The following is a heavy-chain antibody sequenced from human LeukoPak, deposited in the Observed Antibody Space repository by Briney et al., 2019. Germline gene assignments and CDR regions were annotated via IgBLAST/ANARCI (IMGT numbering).Heavy chain of an antibody. CDR1: GFTVSSNY. Sequence: GGSLRLSCAASGFTVSSNYMSWVRQAPGKGLEWVSVIYSGGSTYYADSVKGRFTISRDNSKNTLYLQMNSLRAEDTAVYYCARDRYYGSGSYRRFPDYWGQGTLVTVSS. CDR2: IYSGGST. CDR3: ARDRYYGSGSYRRFPDY. D-gene: IGHD3-10*01. J-gene: IGHJ4*02. V-gene: IGHV3-53*05.